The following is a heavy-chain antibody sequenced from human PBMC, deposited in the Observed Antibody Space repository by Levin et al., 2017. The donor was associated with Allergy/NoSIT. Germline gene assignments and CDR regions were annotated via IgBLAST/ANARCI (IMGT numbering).Heavy chain of an antibody. CDR2: IYHSGST. D-gene: IGHD3-10*01. Sequence: NASETLSLTCAVSGASISSGDYSWSWIRQPPGKGLEWIGYIYHSGSTTYNPSLKRRLTISLDRLKNLISLKLTSVTAADTAVYYCAGDYGSGSYRFDYWGQGALVTVSS. CDR1: GASISSGDYS. J-gene: IGHJ4*02. CDR3: AGDYGSGSYRFDY. V-gene: IGHV4-30-2*01.